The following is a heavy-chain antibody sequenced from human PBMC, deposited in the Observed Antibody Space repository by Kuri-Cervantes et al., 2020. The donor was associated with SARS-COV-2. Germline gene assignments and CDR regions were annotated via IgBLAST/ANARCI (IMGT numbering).Heavy chain of an antibody. D-gene: IGHD1-26*01. V-gene: IGHV4-39*06. CDR3: ARALGGGSYDHFEVNFDY. CDR1: GGPISSSSYY. J-gene: IGHJ4*02. Sequence: ESLKISCTVSGGPISSSSYYWGWIRQPPGKGLEWIGGIYYSGSTYYNPSLKSRVTISVDTSKNQFPLKLNAVTASDTAVYYCARALGGGSYDHFEVNFDYWGQGTLVTVSS. CDR2: IYYSGST.